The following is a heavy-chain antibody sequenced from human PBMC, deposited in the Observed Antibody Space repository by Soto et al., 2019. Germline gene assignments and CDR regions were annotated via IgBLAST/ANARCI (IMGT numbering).Heavy chain of an antibody. CDR3: ARDRDSNWPYYYYSMDV. J-gene: IGHJ6*02. D-gene: IGHD1-1*01. V-gene: IGHV3-30-3*01. CDR1: GFTFSGYA. CDR2: ISYDGTNE. Sequence: QVQLVESGGGVVQPGRSLRLSCAASGFTFSGYAMHWVRQAPGKGLEWVAVISYDGTNEYYADSVRGRFTISRDNSKNTLYLQMNSLRPEDTAVYYCARDRDSNWPYYYYSMDVWGQGTTVIVSS.